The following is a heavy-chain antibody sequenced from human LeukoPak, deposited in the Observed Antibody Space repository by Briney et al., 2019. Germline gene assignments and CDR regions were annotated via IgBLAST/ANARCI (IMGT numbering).Heavy chain of an antibody. J-gene: IGHJ4*02. V-gene: IGHV3-23*01. Sequence: GGSLRLSCGASGFTFSDYYMSWIRQAPGKGLEWVSGISPNGVITYYADSVKGRFTISRDNSKGTVYLQMNSLRPEDTAVYYCAKDLRLRNYYDSSGPFDYWGQGTLVTVSS. CDR1: GFTFSDYY. CDR3: AKDLRLRNYYDSSGPFDY. CDR2: ISPNGVIT. D-gene: IGHD3-22*01.